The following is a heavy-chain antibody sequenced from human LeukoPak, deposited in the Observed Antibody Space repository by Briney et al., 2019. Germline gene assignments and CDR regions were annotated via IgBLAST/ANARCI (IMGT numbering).Heavy chain of an antibody. CDR2: ISSGSGYM. CDR3: AREGIVGATDY. J-gene: IGHJ4*02. CDR1: GFTFSSYN. D-gene: IGHD1-26*01. Sequence: PGGSLRLSCAVSGFTFSSYNMNWVRQAPGKGLEWVSSISSGSGYMYYEDSVKGRFTISRDNAKNSLYLQMNSLRAEDTAVYYCAREGIVGATDYWGQGTLVTVSS. V-gene: IGHV3-21*01.